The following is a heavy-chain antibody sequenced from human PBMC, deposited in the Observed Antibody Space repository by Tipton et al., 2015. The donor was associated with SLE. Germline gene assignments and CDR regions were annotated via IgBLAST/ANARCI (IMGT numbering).Heavy chain of an antibody. D-gene: IGHD3-3*01. Sequence: TLSLTCAVSGGSISSILYSWSWIRQPSGKGLEWIGNIYHSENTYYNPSLKSRATISLDRSKNQFSLKLTSVTAADTAVYFCAKHDDVLDAFDIWGQGTKVTVSS. J-gene: IGHJ3*02. CDR1: GGSISSILYS. CDR3: AKHDDVLDAFDI. V-gene: IGHV4-30-2*01. CDR2: IYHSENT.